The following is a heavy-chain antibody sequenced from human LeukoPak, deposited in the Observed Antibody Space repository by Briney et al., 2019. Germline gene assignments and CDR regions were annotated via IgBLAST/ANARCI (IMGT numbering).Heavy chain of an antibody. V-gene: IGHV4-59*12. CDR3: ARFLGGAATGT. CDR2: IYYSGST. CDR1: GGSISSYY. J-gene: IGHJ4*02. Sequence: SETLSLTCTVSGGSISSYYWSWIRQPPGKGLEWIGYIYYSGSTNYNPSLKSRVTISVDTSKNQFSLKLSSVTAADTAVYYCARFLGGAATGTWGQGTLVTVSS. D-gene: IGHD6-13*01.